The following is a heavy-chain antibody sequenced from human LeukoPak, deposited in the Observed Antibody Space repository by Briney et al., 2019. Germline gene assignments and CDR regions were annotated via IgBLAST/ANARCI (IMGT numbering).Heavy chain of an antibody. CDR2: IYYSGST. J-gene: IGHJ4*02. Sequence: PSETLSLTCTVSGGSITSNTYYWGWIRQPPGKGLEWIGSIYYSGSTYYNSSLKSRVTISVDTSKNQFSLKLSSVTAADTAVYYCASEAYYYDSSGYYKYWGQGTLVTVSS. V-gene: IGHV4-39*07. CDR1: GGSITSNTYY. D-gene: IGHD3-22*01. CDR3: ASEAYYYDSSGYYKY.